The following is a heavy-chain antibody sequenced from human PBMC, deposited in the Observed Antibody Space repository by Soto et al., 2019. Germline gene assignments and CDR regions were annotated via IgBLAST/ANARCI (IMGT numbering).Heavy chain of an antibody. J-gene: IGHJ4*02. CDR3: ARDVWELHSIFDY. CDR1: GGTFSSYA. Sequence: ASVKVSCKASGGTFSSYAISWVRQAPGQGLEWMGGIIPIFGTANYAQKFQGRVTITADESTSTAYMELSSLRSEDTAVYYCARDVWELHSIFDYWGQGTLVTVSS. V-gene: IGHV1-69*13. CDR2: IIPIFGTA. D-gene: IGHD1-26*01.